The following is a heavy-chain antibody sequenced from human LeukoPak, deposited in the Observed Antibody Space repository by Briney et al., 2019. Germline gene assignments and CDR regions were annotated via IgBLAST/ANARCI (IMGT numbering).Heavy chain of an antibody. CDR3: AKNGLQDSSGWYCGY. Sequence: GGSLRLSCAASGFTFSSCAMSWVRQAPGKGLEWVSAISGSGGSTCYADSVKGRFTISRDNSKNTPYLQMNSLRAEDTAVYYCAKNGLQDSSGWYCGYWGQGTLVTVSS. CDR2: ISGSGGST. D-gene: IGHD6-19*01. CDR1: GFTFSSCA. V-gene: IGHV3-23*01. J-gene: IGHJ4*02.